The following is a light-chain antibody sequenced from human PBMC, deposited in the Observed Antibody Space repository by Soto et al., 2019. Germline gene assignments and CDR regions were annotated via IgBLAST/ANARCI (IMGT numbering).Light chain of an antibody. J-gene: IGKJ5*01. Sequence: EIVMTQSPATLSVSPGEGATLSCRASQSITNKLAWYQQKPGQAPRLLIYGASTRATGIPARFSGSGSGTAFTLTSSSLQSDDFAVYYCQHYHKWPPITFGQGTRLEIK. CDR3: QHYHKWPPIT. V-gene: IGKV3-15*01. CDR1: QSITNK. CDR2: GAS.